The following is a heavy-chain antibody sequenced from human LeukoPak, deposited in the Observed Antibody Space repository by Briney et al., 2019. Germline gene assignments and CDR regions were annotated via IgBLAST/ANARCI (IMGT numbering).Heavy chain of an antibody. CDR3: ARHAGYSSSWQDY. CDR2: IHYSGST. V-gene: IGHV4-59*08. Sequence: SETLSLTCTVSGGSISSYYRSWIRQPPGKGLEWIGHIHYSGSTNYNPSLKSRVTISVDTSKNQFSLKLRSVTAADTAVYYCARHAGYSSSWQDYWGQGTLVTVSS. CDR1: GGSISSYY. D-gene: IGHD6-13*01. J-gene: IGHJ4*02.